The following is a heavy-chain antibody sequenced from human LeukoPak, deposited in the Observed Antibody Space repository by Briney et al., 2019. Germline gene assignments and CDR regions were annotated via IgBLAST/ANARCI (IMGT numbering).Heavy chain of an antibody. CDR1: GASISRSDYF. V-gene: IGHV4-39*01. D-gene: IGHD4-17*01. CDR2: IYYSGST. Sequence: SETLSLTCTVSGASISRSDYFWGWIRQPPGKGLEWIGSIYYSGSTYYSPSLKGRVTISVDTSKNQLSLKLNSVTAADTAVYYCARSSEYGDPFNYWGQGTLVTVSS. CDR3: ARSSEYGDPFNY. J-gene: IGHJ4*02.